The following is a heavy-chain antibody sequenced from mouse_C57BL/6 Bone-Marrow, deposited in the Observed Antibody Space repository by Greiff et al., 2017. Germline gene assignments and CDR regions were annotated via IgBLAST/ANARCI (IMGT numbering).Heavy chain of an antibody. CDR2: IDPEPGGT. Sequence: QVQLQQSGAELVRPGASVTLSCKASGYTFTDYEMHWVKQTPVHGLEWIGAIDPEPGGTAYNQKFKGKAILPADKSSSTAYMALLSLTSDDSSVSYCTKITTVGANYAIDYWGQGTSVTVSS. CDR3: TKITTVGANYAIDY. CDR1: GYTFTDYE. D-gene: IGHD1-1*01. V-gene: IGHV1-15*01. J-gene: IGHJ4*01.